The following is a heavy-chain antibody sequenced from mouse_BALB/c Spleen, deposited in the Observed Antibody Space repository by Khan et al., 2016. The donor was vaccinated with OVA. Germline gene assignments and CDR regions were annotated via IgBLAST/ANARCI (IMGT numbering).Heavy chain of an antibody. Sequence: EVELVESGPDLVKPGASVKISCKASGYTFTLYYMSWVKQSHGKSLEWIGRVNPNTGNTNYNQEFKCQSILTVDKSSNTAYMELRSLTSEDSAVYFCAREYDCFASWGQGTLVTVSA. CDR2: VNPNTGNT. CDR1: GYTFTLYY. D-gene: IGHD2-14*01. J-gene: IGHJ3*01. V-gene: IGHV1-26*01. CDR3: AREYDCFAS.